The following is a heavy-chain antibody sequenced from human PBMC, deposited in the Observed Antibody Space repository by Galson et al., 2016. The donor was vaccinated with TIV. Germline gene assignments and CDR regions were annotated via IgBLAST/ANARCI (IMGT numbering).Heavy chain of an antibody. J-gene: IGHJ4*02. D-gene: IGHD3-22*01. CDR3: ARISGYYDSSGHYIPRSFDY. Sequence: PALVKPTQTLTLTCTFSGFSLTTDGMCVNWIRQPPGMALEWLARIDWDDDKSYSSSLKTRLTISKDTSKNQVVLTMTNMDPADTATYYCARISGYYDSSGHYIPRSFDYWGQGILVTVSS. V-gene: IGHV2-70*11. CDR2: IDWDDDK. CDR1: GFSLTTDGMC.